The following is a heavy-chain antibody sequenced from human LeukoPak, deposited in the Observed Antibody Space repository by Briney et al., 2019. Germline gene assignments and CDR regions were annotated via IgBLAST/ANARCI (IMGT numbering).Heavy chain of an antibody. CDR3: ASIPSGYSGYDSDC. J-gene: IGHJ4*02. CDR1: GFTFSSYS. V-gene: IGHV3-21*01. D-gene: IGHD5-12*01. Sequence: GGSLRLSCAASGFTFSSYSMNWVRQAPGKGLEWVSSISSSSSYIYYADSVKGRFTISRDNAKNSLYLQMNSLRAEDTAAYYCASIPSGYSGYDSDCWGQGTLVTVSS. CDR2: ISSSSSYI.